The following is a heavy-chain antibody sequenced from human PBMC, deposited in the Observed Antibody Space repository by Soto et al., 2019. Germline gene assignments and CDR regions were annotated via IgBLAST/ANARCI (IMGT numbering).Heavy chain of an antibody. V-gene: IGHV1-69*01. CDR2: IIPVFGTA. J-gene: IGHJ6*02. D-gene: IGHD2-2*01. CDR1: GGTFSSYF. Sequence: QVQLVQSWAEVKKAGSSVKVSCKVSGGTFSSYFINWVRQAPGQGLEWVGVIIPVFGTAIYAEKFQGRVTITADEYTSTAYMELSRLRSDDTAVSYRARETPSAAAAYYYYGLDVWGQGTTVTVPS. CDR3: ARETPSAAAAYYYYGLDV.